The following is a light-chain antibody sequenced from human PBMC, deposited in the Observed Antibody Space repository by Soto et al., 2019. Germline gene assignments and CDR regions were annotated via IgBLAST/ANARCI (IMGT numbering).Light chain of an antibody. CDR2: GAS. V-gene: IGKV3-15*01. CDR3: QQYNNWPRT. J-gene: IGKJ1*01. CDR1: QSVSSSY. Sequence: EIVLTQSPGTLSLSPGERATLSCRASQSVSSSYLPWHQQKPGQAPRLLIFGASSRATGIPASFSGSGSGTEFTLTISSLQSEDFAVYYCQQYNNWPRTFGQGTKVDIK.